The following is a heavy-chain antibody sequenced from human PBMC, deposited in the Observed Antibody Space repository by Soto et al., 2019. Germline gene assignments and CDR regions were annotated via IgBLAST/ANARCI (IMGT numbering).Heavy chain of an antibody. V-gene: IGHV4-59*12. CDR2: IYYSGST. Sequence: SETLSLTCTVSGDSISSYYWSWIRQPPGKGLEWIGYIYYSGSTNYNPSLKSRVTISVDTSKNQFSLKLSSMTAADTAVYFCARGRPWELYDYWGQGTLVTVSS. CDR1: GDSISSYY. D-gene: IGHD1-26*01. CDR3: ARGRPWELYDY. J-gene: IGHJ4*02.